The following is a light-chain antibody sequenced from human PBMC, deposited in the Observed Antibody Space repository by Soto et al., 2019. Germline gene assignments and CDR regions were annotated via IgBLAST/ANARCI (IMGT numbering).Light chain of an antibody. CDR2: DVS. CDR3: SSYTSSSTEV. V-gene: IGLV2-14*03. J-gene: IGLJ1*01. CDR1: SSDVGGYNY. Sequence: QSVLTQPASVSGSPGRWITISCTGTSSDVGGYNYVSWYQQHPGKAPKLMIYDVSNRPSGVSNRFSGSKSGNTASLTISGLQAEDEADYYCSSYTSSSTEVFGTGTKVTVL.